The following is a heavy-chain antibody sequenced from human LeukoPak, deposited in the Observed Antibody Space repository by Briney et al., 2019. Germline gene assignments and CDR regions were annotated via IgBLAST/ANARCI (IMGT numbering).Heavy chain of an antibody. V-gene: IGHV4-39*02. CDR1: GGSISSSSYY. Sequence: PSETLSLTCTVSGGSISSSSYYWGWIRQPPGKGLEWIGSIYYSGSTYYNPSLKSRVTMSVDTSKNQFSLKLSSVTAADTAVYYCARDHVEVAATLSRHGKNWFDPWGQGTLVTVSS. D-gene: IGHD2-15*01. J-gene: IGHJ5*02. CDR3: ARDHVEVAATLSRHGKNWFDP. CDR2: IYYSGST.